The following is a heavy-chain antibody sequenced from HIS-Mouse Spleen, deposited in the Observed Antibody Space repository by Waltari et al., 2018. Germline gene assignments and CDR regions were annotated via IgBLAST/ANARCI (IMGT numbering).Heavy chain of an antibody. CDR1: GFTFSSYC. J-gene: IGHJ4*02. CDR3: ARDGGTGDFDY. D-gene: IGHD7-27*01. Sequence: EVQLVESGGGLVQPGGSLRLSCAASGFTFSSYCMSWVRQAPGKGLEWVANIKQDGSEKYYVDSVKGRFTISRDNAKNSRYLQMNSLRAEDTAVYYCARDGGTGDFDYWGQGTLVTVSS. CDR2: IKQDGSEK. V-gene: IGHV3-7*01.